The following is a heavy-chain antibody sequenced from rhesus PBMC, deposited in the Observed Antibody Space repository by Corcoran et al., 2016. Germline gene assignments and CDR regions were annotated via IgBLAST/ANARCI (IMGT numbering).Heavy chain of an antibody. CDR1: GGSISDSYY. V-gene: IGHV4S9*01. J-gene: IGHJ2*01. CDR2: IYGSSGST. CDR3: ARAGGGSGGYWYFDL. Sequence: QVQLQESGPGLVKPSETLSLTCAVAGGSISDSYYWNWIRQPPGTGREWIGNIYGSSGSTYYNPSLTSRVTISKDTSKNQFSLKLSSVTAADTAVYYCARAGGGSGGYWYFDLWGPGTPITVSS. D-gene: IGHD6-25*01.